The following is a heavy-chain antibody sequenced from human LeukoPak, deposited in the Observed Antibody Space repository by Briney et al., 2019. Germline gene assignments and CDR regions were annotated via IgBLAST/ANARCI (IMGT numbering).Heavy chain of an antibody. D-gene: IGHD2-15*01. V-gene: IGHV3-23*01. CDR1: GFTFSIYV. J-gene: IGHJ4*02. CDR3: ARGLRTPDY. CDR2: ISGRTDNT. Sequence: GGSLRLSCAASGFTFSIYVMSWVRQAPGKGLEWVSGISGRTDNTYYADSVKGRFTISRDNSKNTLYLQMNSLRADDTAVYYCARGLRTPDYWGQGTLVTVSS.